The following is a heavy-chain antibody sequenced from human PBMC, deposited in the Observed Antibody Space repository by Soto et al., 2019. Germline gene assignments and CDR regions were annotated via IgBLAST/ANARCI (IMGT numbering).Heavy chain of an antibody. CDR2: ISFSSSYI. Sequence: GGSLRLSCAASGFSFGTYAMNWGRQAPGKGLEWVSFISFSSSYIYYADSVRGRFTVSRDNAKNSLYLQLNNLRAEDTAVYYCATGRYQPLLDSWGQGTLVTVSS. CDR1: GFSFGTYA. V-gene: IGHV3-21*01. CDR3: ATGRYQPLLDS. D-gene: IGHD1-26*01. J-gene: IGHJ5*01.